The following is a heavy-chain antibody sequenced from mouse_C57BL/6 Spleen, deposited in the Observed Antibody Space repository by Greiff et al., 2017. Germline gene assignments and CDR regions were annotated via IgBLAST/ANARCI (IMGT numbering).Heavy chain of an antibody. D-gene: IGHD2-3*01. CDR2: IYPGDGDT. Sequence: QVQLKESGPELVKPGASVKISCKASGYAFSSSWMNWVKQRPGKGLEWIGRIYPGDGDTNYNGKFKGKATLTADKSSSTAYMQLSSLTSEDSAVYFCARFPDGYSDYWGQGTTLTVSS. V-gene: IGHV1-82*01. CDR3: ARFPDGYSDY. CDR1: GYAFSSSW. J-gene: IGHJ2*01.